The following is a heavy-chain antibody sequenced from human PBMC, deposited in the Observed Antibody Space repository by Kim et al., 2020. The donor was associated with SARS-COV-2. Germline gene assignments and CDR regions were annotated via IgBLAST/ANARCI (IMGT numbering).Heavy chain of an antibody. CDR3: ARADSYGDYGAFDI. Sequence: AQKFQGRVTMTRDKSTSTVYMELSSLRSEDTAVYYCARADSYGDYGAFDIWGQGTMVTVSS. J-gene: IGHJ3*02. D-gene: IGHD4-17*01. V-gene: IGHV1-46*01.